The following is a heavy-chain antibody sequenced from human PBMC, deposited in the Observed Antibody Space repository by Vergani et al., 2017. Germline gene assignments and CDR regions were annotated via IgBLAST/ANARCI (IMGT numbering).Heavy chain of an antibody. Sequence: EVQLVESGGGLVQPGRSLRLSCAASGFTFDDYAMHWVRQAPGKGLEWVSGISWNSGSIGYADSVKGRFTISRDNAKNSLYLQMNSLRADDTALYYCARDHSSDYWGQGTLVTVSS. CDR1: GFTFDDYA. D-gene: IGHD6-13*01. CDR3: ARDHSSDY. V-gene: IGHV3-9*01. CDR2: ISWNSGSI. J-gene: IGHJ4*02.